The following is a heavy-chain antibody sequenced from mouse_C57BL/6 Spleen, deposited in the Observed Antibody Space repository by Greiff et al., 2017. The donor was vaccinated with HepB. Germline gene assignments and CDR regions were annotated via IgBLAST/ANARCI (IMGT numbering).Heavy chain of an antibody. J-gene: IGHJ4*01. V-gene: IGHV1-62-2*01. D-gene: IGHD2-4*01. CDR3: ARHGFYYDYDDGYAMDY. CDR2: FYPGSGSI. Sequence: VQLQQSGAELVKPGASVKLSCKASGYTFTEYTIHWVKQRSGQGLEWIGWFYPGSGSIKYNEKFKDKATLTADKSSSTVYMELSRLTSEDSAVYVCARHGFYYDYDDGYAMDYWGQGTSVTVSS. CDR1: GYTFTEYT.